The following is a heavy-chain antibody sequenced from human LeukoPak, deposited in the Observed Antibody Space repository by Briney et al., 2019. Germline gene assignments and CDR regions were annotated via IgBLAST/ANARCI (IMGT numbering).Heavy chain of an antibody. D-gene: IGHD3-10*01. CDR3: AGGELGDRSGFDY. J-gene: IGHJ4*02. CDR2: VMAIFGGV. CDR1: RGTFDSYG. V-gene: IGHV1-69*05. Sequence: SVKVSCKAPRGTFDSYGISWVRQAPGQGLEWMGGVMAIFGGVKYGQKFQGRATITTDASTSTAYMELRSLTSEDTGIYYCAGGELGDRSGFDYWGQGALVTVSS.